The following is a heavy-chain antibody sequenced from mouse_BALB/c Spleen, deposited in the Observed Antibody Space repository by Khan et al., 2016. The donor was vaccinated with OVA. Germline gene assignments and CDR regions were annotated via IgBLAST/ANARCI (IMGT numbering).Heavy chain of an antibody. J-gene: IGHJ4*01. CDR2: ISSSGST. D-gene: IGHD2-3*01. CDR1: GYSITSDYA. CDR3: ARDGSRYNYAMDY. V-gene: IGHV3-2*02. Sequence: VQLKESGPGLVKPSQSLSLTCTVTGYSITSDYAWNWIRQFPGNKLEWMGYISSSGSTNYNPALKSRISITRDTSKNQFFLQLNSVTTEDTATYYCARDGSRYNYAMDYGGQGTSGTVSS.